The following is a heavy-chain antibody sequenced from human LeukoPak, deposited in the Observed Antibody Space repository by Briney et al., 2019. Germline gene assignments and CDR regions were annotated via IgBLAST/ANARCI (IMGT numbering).Heavy chain of an antibody. CDR1: GFTFSSYS. J-gene: IGHJ4*02. Sequence: GGSLRLSCAASGFTFSSYSMNWVRQAPGKGLEWVSSISSSSSYIYYADSVKGRFTISRDNSKNTLYLQMNSLRAEDTAVYYCAKPGRGTSSGWYYFDYWGQGTLVTVSS. CDR3: AKPGRGTSSGWYYFDY. V-gene: IGHV3-21*01. CDR2: ISSSSSYI. D-gene: IGHD6-19*01.